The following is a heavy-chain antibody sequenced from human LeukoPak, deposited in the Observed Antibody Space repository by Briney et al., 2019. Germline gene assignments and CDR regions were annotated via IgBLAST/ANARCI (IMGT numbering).Heavy chain of an antibody. J-gene: IGHJ6*03. CDR3: AREANVSRSSWSYYYISV. CDR2: TFHSGHT. V-gene: IGHV4-4*02. D-gene: IGHD3-16*01. CDR1: GGSIRNNNW. Sequence: SETLSLTCAVSGGSIRNNNWWSWVRQPPGKGLEWIGETFHSGHTNYNPSLKSRVTISVDTSKNQFSLKLSSVTAADTAVYYCAREANVSRSSWSYYYISVWGKGTTVTVSS.